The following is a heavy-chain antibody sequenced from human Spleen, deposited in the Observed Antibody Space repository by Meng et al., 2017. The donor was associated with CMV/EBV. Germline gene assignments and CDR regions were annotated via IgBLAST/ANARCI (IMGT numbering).Heavy chain of an antibody. CDR1: GFTFSSYS. CDR3: ARGQYSGSYPRGHYFDY. Sequence: GESLKISCAVSGFTFSSYSLTWVRQSPGKGPEWISYISRRSDTTYYPGSVKGRFTISRENAKNSLYLQMNSLRAGDTAVYYCARGQYSGSYPRGHYFDYWGQGTLVTVSS. CDR2: ISRRSDTT. J-gene: IGHJ4*02. V-gene: IGHV3-48*01. D-gene: IGHD1-26*01.